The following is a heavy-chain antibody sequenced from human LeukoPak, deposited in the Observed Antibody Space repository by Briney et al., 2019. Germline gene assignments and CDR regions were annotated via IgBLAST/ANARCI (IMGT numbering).Heavy chain of an antibody. J-gene: IGHJ5*02. D-gene: IGHD3-9*01. CDR1: GFTFSSYS. V-gene: IGHV3-21*01. Sequence: GGSLRLSCAASGFTFSSYSMTWVRQAPGKGLEWVSSISSSSSYIYYADSVKGRFTISRDNAKNSLYLQMNSLRAEDTAVYYCARDGLRYFDWLLSPKNWFDPWGQGTLVTVSS. CDR2: ISSSSSYI. CDR3: ARDGLRYFDWLLSPKNWFDP.